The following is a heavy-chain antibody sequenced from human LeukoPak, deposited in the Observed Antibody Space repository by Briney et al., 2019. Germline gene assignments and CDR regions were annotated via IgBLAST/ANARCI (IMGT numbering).Heavy chain of an antibody. CDR3: ARDSYGSGSGDAFAI. J-gene: IGHJ3*02. V-gene: IGHV3-9*01. Sequence: GRSLRLSCAASGFTFDDYAMHWVRQAPGKGLGWVSGINWNSGSIGYADSVKGRFTISRDNAKNSLYLQMNSLRAEDTAVYYCARDSYGSGSGDAFAIWGRRTMVTVSS. CDR2: INWNSGSI. CDR1: GFTFDDYA. D-gene: IGHD3-10*01.